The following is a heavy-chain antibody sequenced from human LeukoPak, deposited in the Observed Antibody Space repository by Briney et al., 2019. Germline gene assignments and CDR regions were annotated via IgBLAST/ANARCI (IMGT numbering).Heavy chain of an antibody. CDR3: ARQSDSSSWYPFDY. CDR2: IYYSGST. Sequence: PSETLSLTCTVSGGSISSSSYYWGWIRQPPGKGLEWVGSIYYSGSTYYNPSLKSRVTISVDTSKNQFSLKLSSVTAADTAVYYCARQSDSSSWYPFDYWGQGTLVTVSS. V-gene: IGHV4-39*07. D-gene: IGHD6-13*01. CDR1: GGSISSSSYY. J-gene: IGHJ4*02.